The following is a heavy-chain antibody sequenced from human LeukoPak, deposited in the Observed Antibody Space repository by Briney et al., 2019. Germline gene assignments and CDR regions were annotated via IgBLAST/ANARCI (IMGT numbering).Heavy chain of an antibody. Sequence: GGSLRLSCAASGFTFSSYWMSWGRQAPGKGLEWVANIKQDGSEKYYVDSVKGRFTISRDNDKNSLYLQMNSLRAEDTAVYYCARLRITMVRGVIITFYSDYWGQGTLVTVSS. CDR1: GFTFSSYW. CDR2: IKQDGSEK. J-gene: IGHJ4*02. CDR3: ARLRITMVRGVIITFYSDY. D-gene: IGHD3-10*01. V-gene: IGHV3-7*01.